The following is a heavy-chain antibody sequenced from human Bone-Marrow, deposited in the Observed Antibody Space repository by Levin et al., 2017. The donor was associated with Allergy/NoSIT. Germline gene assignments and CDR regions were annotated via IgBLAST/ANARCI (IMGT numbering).Heavy chain of an antibody. CDR3: ARDKQQLVSTGFHY. D-gene: IGHD6-13*01. Sequence: GGSLRLSCVGSGFTFTFYNMNWVRQAPGKGLEWVSSISSSSSYIYYTDSVKGRFTISRDNAKNSLYLQMNSLRAEDTAVYYCARDKQQLVSTGFHYWGQGTLVTVSS. V-gene: IGHV3-21*01. J-gene: IGHJ4*02. CDR2: ISSSSSYI. CDR1: GFTFTFYN.